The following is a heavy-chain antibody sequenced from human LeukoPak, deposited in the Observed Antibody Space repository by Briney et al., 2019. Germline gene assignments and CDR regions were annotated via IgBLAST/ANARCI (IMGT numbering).Heavy chain of an antibody. CDR3: ARDGGKNSYYYYGMDV. V-gene: IGHV3-21*01. CDR1: GFTFSSYS. D-gene: IGHD3-16*01. CDR2: ISSSSSYI. J-gene: IGHJ6*02. Sequence: GGSLRLSCAASGFTFSSYSMNWVRQAPGKGLEWVSSISSSSSYIYYADSVKGRFTISRDNAKNLLYLQMNSLSAEDTAVFYCARDGGKNSYYYYGMDVWGQGTTVTVSS.